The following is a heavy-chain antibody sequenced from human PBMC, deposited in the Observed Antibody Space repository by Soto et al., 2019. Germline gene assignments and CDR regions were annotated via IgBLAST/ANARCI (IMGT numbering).Heavy chain of an antibody. D-gene: IGHD3-22*01. V-gene: IGHV4-34*01. Sequence: PSETLSLTCAVYGGSFSGYYWSWIRQPPGEGLEWIGEINHSGSSDYHPSLKSRVTISVDTSTNQFSLKLSSVTAADTAVYYCARGRSRSIGSRLFYYYGMDVWGQGTTVTVSS. CDR3: ARGRSRSIGSRLFYYYGMDV. J-gene: IGHJ6*02. CDR2: INHSGSS. CDR1: GGSFSGYY.